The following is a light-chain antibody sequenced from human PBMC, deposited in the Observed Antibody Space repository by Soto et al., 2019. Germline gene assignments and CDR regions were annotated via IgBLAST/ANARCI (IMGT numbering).Light chain of an antibody. CDR3: QSYDSSLSGVV. CDR2: GNS. J-gene: IGLJ2*01. V-gene: IGLV1-40*01. Sequence: QPVLTQPPSVSGAPGQRVTISCTGSSSNIGAGYDVHWYQQFPGTAPKLLIYGNSNRRSGVPDRFSGSKSGTSASLAITGLQAEDEADYYCQSYDSSLSGVVFGGGTKLTVL. CDR1: SSNIGAGYD.